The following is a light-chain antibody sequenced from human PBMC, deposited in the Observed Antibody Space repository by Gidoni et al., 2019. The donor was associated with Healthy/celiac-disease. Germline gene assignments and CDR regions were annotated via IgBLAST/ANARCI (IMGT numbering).Light chain of an antibody. CDR2: LGT. Sequence: DIVMTQSHLPLPVTPGEPASIPCRSSRRLPHSNGYNYLDWYLQKPGQSPQLLIYLGTNRAAGVPDRCGGSGSGTDFTLKISRVEAEDVGVYYCMQALQTGYTFGQGTKVEIK. V-gene: IGKV2-28*01. CDR1: RRLPHSNGYNY. J-gene: IGKJ1*01. CDR3: MQALQTGYT.